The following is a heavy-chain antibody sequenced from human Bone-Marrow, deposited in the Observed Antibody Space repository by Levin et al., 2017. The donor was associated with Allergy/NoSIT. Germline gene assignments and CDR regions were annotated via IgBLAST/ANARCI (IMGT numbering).Heavy chain of an antibody. CDR3: ARDPDTGLVKGGDNGLDG. D-gene: IGHD5-18*01. CDR2: ISSSGSTI. V-gene: IGHV3-48*03. J-gene: IGHJ6*02. Sequence: GGSLRLSCAASGFTFSSYEMNWVRQAPGKGLEWVSYISSSGSTIYYADSVKGRFTISRDNAKNSLYLQMNSLRVEDTSVYYCARDPDTGLVKGGDNGLDGWGQGTTVTVSS. CDR1: GFTFSSYE.